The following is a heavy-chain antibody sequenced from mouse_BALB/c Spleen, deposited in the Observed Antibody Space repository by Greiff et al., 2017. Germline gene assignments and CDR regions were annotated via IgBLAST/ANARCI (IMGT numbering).Heavy chain of an antibody. D-gene: IGHD2-10*02. CDR3: ARHGYGNYAMDY. Sequence: EVHLVESGGGLVQPGGSLKLSCAASGFTFSSYTMSWVRQTPEKRLEWVAYISNGGGSTYYPDTVKGRFTISRDNAKNTLYLQMSSLKSEDTAMYYCARHGYGNYAMDYWGQGTSVTVSS. CDR2: ISNGGGST. J-gene: IGHJ4*01. CDR1: GFTFSSYT. V-gene: IGHV5-12-2*01.